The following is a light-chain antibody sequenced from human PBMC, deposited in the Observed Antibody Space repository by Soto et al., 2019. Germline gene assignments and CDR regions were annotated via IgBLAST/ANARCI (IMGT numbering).Light chain of an antibody. V-gene: IGKV3D-20*01. Sequence: EIVLTQSPATLSLSPGERATLSCGASQSVSRSYLAWYQQKPGLAPRLLIYDASSRASGIPDRFSGSGSGTDFTLTIGSLEPEDFAVYYCQQYGSSPYTYGQGTKLEIK. CDR3: QQYGSSPYT. CDR1: QSVSRSY. CDR2: DAS. J-gene: IGKJ2*01.